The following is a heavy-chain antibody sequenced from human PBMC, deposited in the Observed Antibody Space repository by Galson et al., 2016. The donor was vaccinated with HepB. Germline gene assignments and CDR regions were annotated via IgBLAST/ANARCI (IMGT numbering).Heavy chain of an antibody. CDR2: FYYDGRNK. V-gene: IGHV3-33*01. D-gene: IGHD3-22*01. CDR3: ARDRATYDSSGYWFDY. Sequence: SLRLSCAASGFTFTSYGMHWVRQAPGKGLEWVAVFYYDGRNKYYADSVKGRFTISRDNSKNKLYLQMNSLRAEDTAVYYCARDRATYDSSGYWFDYWGQGTLVTVSS. CDR1: GFTFTSYG. J-gene: IGHJ4*02.